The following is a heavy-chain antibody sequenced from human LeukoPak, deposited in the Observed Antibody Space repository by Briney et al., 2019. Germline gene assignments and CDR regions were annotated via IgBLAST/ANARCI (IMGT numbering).Heavy chain of an antibody. CDR1: GGTFSSYA. D-gene: IGHD6-19*01. CDR2: IIPILGIA. V-gene: IGHV1-69*04. Sequence: SVKVSCKASGGTFSSYAISWVRQAPGQGLEWMGRIIPILGIANYAQKFQGRVTITADKSTSTAYMELSSLRSEDTAVYYCARANAVAPSHFDYWGQGTLVTVSS. CDR3: ARANAVAPSHFDY. J-gene: IGHJ4*02.